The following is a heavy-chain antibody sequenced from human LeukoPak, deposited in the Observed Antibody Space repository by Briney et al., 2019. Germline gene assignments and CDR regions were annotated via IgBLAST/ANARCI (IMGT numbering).Heavy chain of an antibody. CDR3: ARSRDGYNYPDY. CDR2: IYYSGST. D-gene: IGHD5-24*01. V-gene: IGHV4-39*07. Sequence: SETLSLTCTVSGGSISSSSYYWGWIRQPPGKGLEWIGSIYYSGSTYYNPSLKSRVTISVDTSKNQFSLKLSSVTAADTAVYYCARSRDGYNYPDYWGQGTLVTVSS. J-gene: IGHJ4*02. CDR1: GGSISSSSYY.